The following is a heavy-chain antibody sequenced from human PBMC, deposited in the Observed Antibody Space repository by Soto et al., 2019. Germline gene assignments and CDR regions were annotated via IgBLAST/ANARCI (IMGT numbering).Heavy chain of an antibody. CDR1: GGSISSSSYY. CDR2: IYYSGNT. D-gene: IGHD5-12*01. V-gene: IGHV4-39*01. CDR3: AAGGGLPRYY. J-gene: IGHJ4*02. Sequence: NPSETLSLTCTVSGGSISSSSYYWGWIRQPPGKGLEWIGSIYYSGNTYYNPSLKSRVTISVDTAKNQFSLKLSSVTAADTAVYYCAAGGGLPRYYWGQGTLVNVSS.